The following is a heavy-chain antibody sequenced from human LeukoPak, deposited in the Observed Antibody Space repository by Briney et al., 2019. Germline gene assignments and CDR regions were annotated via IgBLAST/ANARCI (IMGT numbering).Heavy chain of an antibody. CDR2: ISGSGGST. CDR3: AKKLPSGYQLLGDGMDV. V-gene: IGHV3-23*01. CDR1: GFTFSSYA. J-gene: IGHJ6*02. D-gene: IGHD2-2*01. Sequence: PGGSLRLSCAASGFTFSSYAMSWVRQAPGKGLEWVSAISGSGGSTYYADSVKGRFTISRDNSKNTLYLQMNSLRAEDTAVYYCAKKLPSGYQLLGDGMDVWGQGTTVTVSS.